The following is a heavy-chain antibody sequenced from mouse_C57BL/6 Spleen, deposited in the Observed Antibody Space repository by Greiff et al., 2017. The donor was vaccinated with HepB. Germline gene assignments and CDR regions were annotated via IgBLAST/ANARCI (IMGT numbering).Heavy chain of an antibody. J-gene: IGHJ1*03. Sequence: QVQLKQPGAELVKPGASVKLSCKASGYTFTSYWMHWVKQRPGRGLEWIGRIDPNSGGTKYNEKFKSKATLTVDKPSSTAYMQLSSLTSEDSAVYYCARDYYGSSYHWYFDVWGTGTTVTVSS. D-gene: IGHD1-1*01. CDR1: GYTFTSYW. V-gene: IGHV1-72*01. CDR2: IDPNSGGT. CDR3: ARDYYGSSYHWYFDV.